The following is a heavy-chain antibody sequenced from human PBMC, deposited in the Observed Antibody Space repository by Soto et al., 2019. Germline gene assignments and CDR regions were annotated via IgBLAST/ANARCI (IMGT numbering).Heavy chain of an antibody. CDR3: ARGYGRNFDY. Sequence: PSETLSLTCTVSGDSISSGDYYWSWVRQSPGKGLEWIGYIYYSGTTYYNPSLKSRVTISVDTSKNQFSLKLSSVTAADTAVYYCARGYGRNFDYWGQGTLVTVSS. CDR2: IYYSGTT. J-gene: IGHJ4*02. CDR1: GDSISSGDYY. D-gene: IGHD5-18*01. V-gene: IGHV4-30-4*01.